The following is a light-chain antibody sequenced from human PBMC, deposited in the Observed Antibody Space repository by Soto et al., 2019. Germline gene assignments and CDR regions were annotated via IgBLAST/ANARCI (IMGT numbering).Light chain of an antibody. Sequence: QPVLTQSPSVSASPGASVTITCTLNSGHAHYSISGHQQQPEQGPQFLMRINSDGSHTKSDAVPDRFSGSSSGAERSLTISSLQSDDEGYYYCQTWGTDFQLFGGGTKLTVL. V-gene: IGLV4-69*01. CDR1: SGHAHYS. CDR2: INSDGSH. CDR3: QTWGTDFQL. J-gene: IGLJ3*02.